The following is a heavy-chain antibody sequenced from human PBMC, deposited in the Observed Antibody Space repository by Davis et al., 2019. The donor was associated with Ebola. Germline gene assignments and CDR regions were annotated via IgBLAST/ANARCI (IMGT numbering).Heavy chain of an antibody. J-gene: IGHJ6*02. CDR2: ISAYNGNT. CDR1: GGTFSSYA. Sequence: ASVKVSCKASGGTFSSYAISWVRQAPGQGLEWMGWISAYNGNTNYAQKLQGRVTMTTDTSTSTAYMELRSLRSDDTAVYYCARAGDDLDNYGMDVWGQGTTVTVSS. CDR3: ARAGDDLDNYGMDV. V-gene: IGHV1-18*01. D-gene: IGHD3-16*01.